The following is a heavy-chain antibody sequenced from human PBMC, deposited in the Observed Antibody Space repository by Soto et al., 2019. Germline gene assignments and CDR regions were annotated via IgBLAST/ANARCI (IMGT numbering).Heavy chain of an antibody. CDR2: IYWDDDK. Sequence: QITLKESGPTLVKPTQTLTLTCTFSGFSLSTSGVGVGWIRQPPGKALEWLALIYWDDDKRYSPSLKSRLTIPKDTSKNQVVLTMTNIDPVDTATYYCAHHGYYYYRMDVWGQGTTVTVSS. CDR3: AHHGYYYYRMDV. J-gene: IGHJ6*02. CDR1: GFSLSTSGVG. V-gene: IGHV2-5*02.